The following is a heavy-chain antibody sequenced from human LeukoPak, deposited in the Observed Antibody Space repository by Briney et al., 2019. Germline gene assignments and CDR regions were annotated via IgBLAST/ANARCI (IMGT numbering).Heavy chain of an antibody. CDR2: INPNSGGT. CDR1: GYTFTGSY. D-gene: IGHD1-26*01. V-gene: IGHV1-2*02. Sequence: VASVKVSCKTSGYTFTGSYMHWVRQAPGQGLEWMGWINPNSGGTNYAQGFQGRVTMTRDTSISTVYMQLSRLHFDDTAVYYCARDRSVGATDDAFDVWGLGTMVTVSS. CDR3: ARDRSVGATDDAFDV. J-gene: IGHJ3*01.